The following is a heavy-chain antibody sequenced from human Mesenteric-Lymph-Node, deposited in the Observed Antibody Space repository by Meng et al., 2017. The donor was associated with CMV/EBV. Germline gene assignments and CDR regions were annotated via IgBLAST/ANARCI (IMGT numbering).Heavy chain of an antibody. Sequence: GESLKISCAASGFTFGSYWMTWVRQAPGKGPEFVANINQDGSTRNYLGSVKGRFTISRDNAKASLYLQMNSLRPEDTAVYYCAKDYQYGTRGDFDYWGQGTLVTVSS. J-gene: IGHJ4*02. CDR1: GFTFGSYW. D-gene: IGHD3-10*01. V-gene: IGHV3-7*04. CDR3: AKDYQYGTRGDFDY. CDR2: INQDGSTR.